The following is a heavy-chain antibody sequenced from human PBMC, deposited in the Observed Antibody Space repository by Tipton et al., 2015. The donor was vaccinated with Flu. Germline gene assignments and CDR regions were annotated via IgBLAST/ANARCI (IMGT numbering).Heavy chain of an antibody. CDR1: GGSFSDYY. CDR3: ARWIQLWPPYGLDV. CDR2: INHRGRT. J-gene: IGHJ6*02. V-gene: IGHV4-34*01. D-gene: IGHD5-18*01. Sequence: LRLSCTVYGGSFSDYYWSWIRQPPGKGLEWIGGINHRGRTNYNPSLKSRVTVSVDTSNKQFSLKLRSVTAADTAVYYCARWIQLWPPYGLDVWGQGTTVTVSS.